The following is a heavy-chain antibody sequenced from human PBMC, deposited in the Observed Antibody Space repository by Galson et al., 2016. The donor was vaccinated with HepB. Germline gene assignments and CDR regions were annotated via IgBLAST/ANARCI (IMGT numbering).Heavy chain of an antibody. J-gene: IGHJ4*02. CDR1: GFAFSDYY. CDR3: ARARAGGYESYDY. CDR2: ISTGGTYT. Sequence: SLRLSCAASGFAFSDYYMNWIRQPPGKGLEWVSYISTGGTYTNYADSVNGRSTISRDNAKNSLYLQMDSLRAEDTALYYCARARAGGYESYDYWGQGTLVTVSS. D-gene: IGHD5-12*01. V-gene: IGHV3-11*05.